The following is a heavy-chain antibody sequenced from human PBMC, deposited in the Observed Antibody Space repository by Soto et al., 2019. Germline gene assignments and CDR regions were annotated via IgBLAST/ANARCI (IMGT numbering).Heavy chain of an antibody. CDR1: GFSFSTYT. J-gene: IGHJ4*01. CDR2: IRSSGNYI. D-gene: IGHD3-22*01. CDR3: ARGLYYDSSGYYYHYIFDY. Sequence: GGSLRLSCAASGFSFSTYTMNWVRQAPGKGLEWVSSIRSSGNYIYSADSVKGRFTISRDNAKNSLYLQMNSLRAEDTAVYYCARGLYYDSSGYYYHYIFDYWGPGTLVTVSS. V-gene: IGHV3-21*01.